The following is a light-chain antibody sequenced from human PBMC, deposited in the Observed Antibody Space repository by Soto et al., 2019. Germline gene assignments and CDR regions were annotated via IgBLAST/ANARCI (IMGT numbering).Light chain of an antibody. V-gene: IGKV3-15*01. J-gene: IGKJ4*01. CDR1: QRIRSN. Sequence: ETVMTQSPTTLAVSLRERATLXXRASQRIRSNLAWFQQKPGQAPRXLRDEASTMATGCPARFSGSGAGTEFTLTISSLQSEDFAVYYCQQYNNGPLTFGGGTKVDIK. CDR2: EAS. CDR3: QQYNNGPLT.